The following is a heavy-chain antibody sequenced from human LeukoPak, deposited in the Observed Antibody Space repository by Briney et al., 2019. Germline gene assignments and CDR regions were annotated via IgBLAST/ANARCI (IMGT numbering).Heavy chain of an antibody. CDR1: GFTFSSFG. CDR3: AKDTLAYYFDY. Sequence: GGSLRLSCAASGFTFSSFGMHWVRQAPGRGLEWVATIWYDGTTTYYADSVKGRFTISRDDSKNTVYLQMNSLRAEDTTTYYCAKDTLAYYFDYWGQGTLVTVSS. V-gene: IGHV3-33*06. J-gene: IGHJ4*02. CDR2: IWYDGTTT.